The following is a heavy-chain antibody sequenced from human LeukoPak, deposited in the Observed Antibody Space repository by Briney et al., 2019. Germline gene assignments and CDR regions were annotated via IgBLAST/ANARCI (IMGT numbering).Heavy chain of an antibody. CDR1: GYTFTIYG. CDR2: ISAYNGNT. Sequence: GASVKVSCKASGYTFTIYGISWVRQAPGQGLEWMGWISAYNGNTNYAQKLQGRVTMTTDTSTSTAYMELRSLRSDDTAVYYCARGPPVVTAIDYGMDVWGQGTTVTVSS. CDR3: ARGPPVVTAIDYGMDV. V-gene: IGHV1-18*01. D-gene: IGHD2-21*02. J-gene: IGHJ6*02.